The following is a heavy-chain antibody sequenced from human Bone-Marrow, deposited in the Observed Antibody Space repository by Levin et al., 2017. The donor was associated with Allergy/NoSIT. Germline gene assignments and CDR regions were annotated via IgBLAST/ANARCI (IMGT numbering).Heavy chain of an antibody. V-gene: IGHV4-59*08. D-gene: IGHD2-2*01. CDR1: GGSIGSYY. Sequence: SSQTLSLTCTVSGGSIGSYYWSWIRQPPGKGLEWIGYVYYTGTTNYNPSLKSRVTMSVDTSKNQFSLRLTSVTAADTAVYYCARLQRVWGQGTLVTVSS. CDR3: ARLQRV. J-gene: IGHJ4*02. CDR2: VYYTGTT.